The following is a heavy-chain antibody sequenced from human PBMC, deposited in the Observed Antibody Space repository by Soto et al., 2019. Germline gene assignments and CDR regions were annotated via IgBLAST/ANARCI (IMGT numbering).Heavy chain of an antibody. CDR1: GGSISSSSYY. CDR2: IYYSGST. V-gene: IGHV4-39*01. CDR3: ARHIDYYDSSGYRYYYYGMDV. J-gene: IGHJ6*02. Sequence: ETLSLTCTVAGGSISSSSYYWGWIRQPPGKGLEWIGSIYYSGSTYYNPSLKSRVTISVDTSKNQFSLKLSSVTAADTAVYYCARHIDYYDSSGYRYYYYGMDVWGQGTTVTVSS. D-gene: IGHD3-22*01.